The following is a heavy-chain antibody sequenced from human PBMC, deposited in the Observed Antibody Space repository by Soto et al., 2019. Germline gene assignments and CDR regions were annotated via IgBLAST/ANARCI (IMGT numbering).Heavy chain of an antibody. CDR2: VRGNGDPP. CDR1: GFTFSSYA. Sequence: GGSLRLSCSASGFTFSSYAMHWVRQAPGKGLEYVSGVRGNGDPPFYADSVKGRFTISRDNSKNTLYLQMRGLSADDTAVYYCVKSRGGNNFDFFDWGQGALVTVSS. V-gene: IGHV3-64D*06. J-gene: IGHJ4*02. D-gene: IGHD5-12*01. CDR3: VKSRGGNNFDFFD.